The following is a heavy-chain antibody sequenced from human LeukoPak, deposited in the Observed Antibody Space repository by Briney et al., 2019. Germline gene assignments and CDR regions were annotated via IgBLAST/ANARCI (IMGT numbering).Heavy chain of an antibody. V-gene: IGHV3-9*01. J-gene: IGHJ4*02. Sequence: GGSLRLSCAASGFTFDDYAMHWVRQAPGKGLEWVSGISWNSGSIGYADSVKGRFTISRDNAKNSLYLQMNSLRAEDTALYYCAKGCYYDSSGREYFDYWGQGTLVTVSS. D-gene: IGHD3-22*01. CDR1: GFTFDDYA. CDR2: ISWNSGSI. CDR3: AKGCYYDSSGREYFDY.